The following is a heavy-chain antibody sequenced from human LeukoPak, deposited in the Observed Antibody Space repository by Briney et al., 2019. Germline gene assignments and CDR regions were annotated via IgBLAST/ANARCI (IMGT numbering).Heavy chain of an antibody. CDR2: INHSGST. J-gene: IGHJ5*02. V-gene: IGHV4-34*01. CDR3: ARHIRGVLRYFDWLGNWFDP. CDR1: GGSFSGYY. Sequence: SETLSLTCAVYGGSFSGYYWSWIRQPPGKGLEWIGEINHSGSTNYNPSLKSRVTISVDTSKNQFSLKLSSVTAADTAVYYCARHIRGVLRYFDWLGNWFDPWGQGTLVTVSS. D-gene: IGHD3-9*01.